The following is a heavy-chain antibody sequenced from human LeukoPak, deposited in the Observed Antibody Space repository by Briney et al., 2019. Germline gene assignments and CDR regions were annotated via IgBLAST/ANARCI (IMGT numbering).Heavy chain of an antibody. D-gene: IGHD4-17*01. CDR1: GFTFSSYA. J-gene: IGHJ4*02. CDR2: ISYDGSNK. Sequence: GGSLRLSCAASGFTFSSYAMHWVRQAPGKGLEWVAVISYDGSNKYYADSVKGRFTISRDNSKNTLYLQMNSLRAEDTAVYYCARLISLLYGDHDYWGQGTLVTVSS. V-gene: IGHV3-30-3*01. CDR3: ARLISLLYGDHDY.